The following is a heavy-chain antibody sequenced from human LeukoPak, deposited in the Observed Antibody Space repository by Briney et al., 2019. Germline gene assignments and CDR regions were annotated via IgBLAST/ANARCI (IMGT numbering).Heavy chain of an antibody. Sequence: ASVKVSCKASGGTFSSYAISWVRQAPGQGLEWMGWISAYNGNTNYAQKLQGRVTMTTDTSTSTAYMELRSLRSDDTAVYYCARVGVLYYDILTGYYFDYWGQGTLVTVSS. CDR2: ISAYNGNT. CDR1: GGTFSSYA. V-gene: IGHV1-18*01. CDR3: ARVGVLYYDILTGYYFDY. J-gene: IGHJ4*02. D-gene: IGHD3-9*01.